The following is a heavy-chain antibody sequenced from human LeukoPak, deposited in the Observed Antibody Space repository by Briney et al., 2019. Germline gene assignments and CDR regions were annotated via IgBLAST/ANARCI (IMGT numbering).Heavy chain of an antibody. CDR1: GGSISSYY. V-gene: IGHV4-59*08. CDR3: ARGGQKGLRFLEWLPSPFDY. D-gene: IGHD3-3*01. CDR2: ISYSGRP. Sequence: SETLSLTCTVSGGSISSYYWAWIRQPPGKGLEWIGDISYSGRPKYNPTLTSRATISVDTSKNQFSLKLSSVTAADTAVYYCARGGQKGLRFLEWLPSPFDYWGQGTLVTVSS. J-gene: IGHJ4*02.